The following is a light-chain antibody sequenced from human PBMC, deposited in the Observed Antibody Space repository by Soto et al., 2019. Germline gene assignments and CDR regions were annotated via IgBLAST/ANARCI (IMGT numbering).Light chain of an antibody. CDR1: SSNIGAGYE. V-gene: IGLV1-40*01. J-gene: IGLJ3*02. Sequence: QLVLTQPPSVSGAPGQRVTISCTGSSSNIGAGYEVHWYQQLPGTAPKLLIYGNSNRPSGVPDRFSGSKSGTSASLAITGLQAEDEADYYCQSYDSSLNGGVFGGGTKVTVL. CDR2: GNS. CDR3: QSYDSSLNGGV.